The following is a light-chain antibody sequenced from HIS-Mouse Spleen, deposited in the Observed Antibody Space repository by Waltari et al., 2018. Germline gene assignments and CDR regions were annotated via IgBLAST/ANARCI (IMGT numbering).Light chain of an antibody. J-gene: IGKJ1*01. CDR2: WAS. CDR1: QSVLYSPNNKNY. V-gene: IGKV4-1*01. CDR3: QQYYSTPWT. Sequence: DIVMTQSPDSLAVFVGERGTINCKSSQSVLYSPNNKNYLAWYQQKPGQPPKLLISWASTRESGVPDRFSGSGSGTDFTLTISSLQAEDVAVYYCQQYYSTPWTFGQGTKVEIK.